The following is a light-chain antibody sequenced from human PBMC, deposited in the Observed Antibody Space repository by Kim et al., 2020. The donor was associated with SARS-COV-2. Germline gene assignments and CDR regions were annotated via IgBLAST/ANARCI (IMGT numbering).Light chain of an antibody. Sequence: SPGERATLSCRTSQRINTYHLAWYQQKPGQAPRLLIYGAFNRATGIPERFSGSGSGTGFTLTISRLEPEDFAVYFCQQYGTSPYTFGGGTKVDIK. J-gene: IGKJ4*01. CDR3: QQYGTSPYT. CDR2: GAF. CDR1: QRINTYH. V-gene: IGKV3-20*01.